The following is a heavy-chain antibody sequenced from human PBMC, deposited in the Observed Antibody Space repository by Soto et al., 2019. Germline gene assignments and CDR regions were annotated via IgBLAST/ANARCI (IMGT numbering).Heavy chain of an antibody. CDR1: GGTFSSLV. CDR2: IIPIFGTA. Sequence: ASVKVSCKSSGGTFSSLVINWVRQAPGQGLEWMGGIIPIFGTANYALQFQGRVTITADTPTSTAYMELSSLRSEDTAVYYCARALTEAHLDSPYNWFDPWGQGTLVTVSS. V-gene: IGHV1-69*06. D-gene: IGHD1-1*01. J-gene: IGHJ5*02. CDR3: ARALTEAHLDSPYNWFDP.